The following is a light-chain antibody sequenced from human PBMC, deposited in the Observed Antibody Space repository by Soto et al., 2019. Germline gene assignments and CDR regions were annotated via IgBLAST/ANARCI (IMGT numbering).Light chain of an antibody. CDR1: QSVDSN. V-gene: IGKV3-20*01. CDR2: GAS. Sequence: EIVLTQSPATLSVSPWERATLSCRASQSVDSNLAWYQQKPGQAPRLLIYGASSRATGIPDRFSGSGSGTDFTLTINRLEPEDFAVYYCQQYDSSPRTFGQGTKVDIK. J-gene: IGKJ1*01. CDR3: QQYDSSPRT.